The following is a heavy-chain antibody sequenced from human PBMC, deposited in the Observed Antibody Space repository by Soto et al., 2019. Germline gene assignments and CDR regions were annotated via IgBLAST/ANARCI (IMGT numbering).Heavy chain of an antibody. CDR2: IKSKTDGGTT. CDR1: GFTFSNAW. CDR3: TTAPGTYYYDSSGYAIDY. J-gene: IGHJ4*02. D-gene: IGHD3-22*01. Sequence: EVQLVESGGGLVKPGGSLRLSCAASGFTFSNAWMNWVRQAPGKWLEWVGRIKSKTDGGTTDYAAPVKGRFTISRDDSKNTLYLQMNSLKTEDTAVYYCTTAPGTYYYDSSGYAIDYWGQGTLVTVSS. V-gene: IGHV3-15*07.